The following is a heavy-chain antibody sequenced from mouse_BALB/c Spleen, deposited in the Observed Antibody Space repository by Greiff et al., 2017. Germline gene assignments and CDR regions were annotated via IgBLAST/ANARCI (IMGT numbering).Heavy chain of an antibody. CDR3: ARGDGNPYWDFDV. CDR2: IDPANGNT. V-gene: IGHV14-3*02. CDR1: GFTIKDTY. D-gene: IGHD2-1*01. J-gene: IGHJ1*01. Sequence: EVQLQQSGAELVKPGASVKLSCTASGFTIKDTYMSWVKQRPEQSLEWIGRIDPANGNTKYDPKFQGKATITADTSSNTAYLQLSSLTSEDTAVYYCARGDGNPYWDFDVWGAGTTVTVSS.